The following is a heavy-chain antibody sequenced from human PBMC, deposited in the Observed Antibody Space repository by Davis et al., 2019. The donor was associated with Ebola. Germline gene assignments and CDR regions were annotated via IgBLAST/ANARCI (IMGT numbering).Heavy chain of an antibody. Sequence: GESLKISCAASGFTFSSYAMSWVRQAPGKGLEWVSAISGSGGSTYYADSVKGRFTISRDNSKNTIYLQMDSLRVEDTAMYYCARHVYGDFWYFDLWGRGTRVTVSS. D-gene: IGHD4-17*01. CDR1: GFTFSSYA. V-gene: IGHV3-23*01. CDR2: ISGSGGST. J-gene: IGHJ2*01. CDR3: ARHVYGDFWYFDL.